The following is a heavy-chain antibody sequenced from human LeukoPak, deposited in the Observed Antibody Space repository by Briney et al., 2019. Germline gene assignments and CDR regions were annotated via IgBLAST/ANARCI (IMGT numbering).Heavy chain of an antibody. Sequence: GGSLRLSCAASGFTFSSHAMSWVRQAPGKGLEWVANIKQDGSEKNYVDSVKGRFTISRDNAKNSLYLQMNRLRAEDTAVYYCARHSSGWSEADYWGQGTLVTVSS. J-gene: IGHJ4*02. CDR1: GFTFSSHA. V-gene: IGHV3-7*01. D-gene: IGHD6-19*01. CDR3: ARHSSGWSEADY. CDR2: IKQDGSEK.